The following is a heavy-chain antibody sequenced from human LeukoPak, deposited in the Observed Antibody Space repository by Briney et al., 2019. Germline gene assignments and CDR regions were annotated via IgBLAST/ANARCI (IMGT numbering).Heavy chain of an antibody. Sequence: PSETLSVTCTVSGDSITNNHWSWLRQPPGKGLEWIGHISYTGSTNYNPSLKTRLTMSLDTSKNHFSLTLTSVTAADTALYYCARHVFSDGSPFDSWGQGSLVTVSS. CDR2: ISYTGST. V-gene: IGHV4-59*08. CDR3: ARHVFSDGSPFDS. D-gene: IGHD3-10*01. J-gene: IGHJ4*02. CDR1: GDSITNNH.